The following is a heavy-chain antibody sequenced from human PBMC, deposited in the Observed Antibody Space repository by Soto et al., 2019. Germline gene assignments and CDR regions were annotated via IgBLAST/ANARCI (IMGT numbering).Heavy chain of an antibody. J-gene: IGHJ4*02. V-gene: IGHV1-18*01. D-gene: IGHD2-8*01. CDR3: ARVAGYCTNGVCHKTPYYFDY. CDR2: XSXXNGNT. CDR1: GYTFTSXG. Sequence: ASVKVSCKASGYTFTSXGXXXXXXAPGQGLEWMGWXSXXNGNTNYPQKLQGRVTMTTDTSTSTAYMELRSLRSDDTAVYYCARVAGYCTNGVCHKTPYYFDYWGQGTLVTVSS.